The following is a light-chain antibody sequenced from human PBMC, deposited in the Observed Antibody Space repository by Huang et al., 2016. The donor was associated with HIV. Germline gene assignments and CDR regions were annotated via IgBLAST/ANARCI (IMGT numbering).Light chain of an antibody. Sequence: DIQMTQSPSSLSASVGDRVTITCQASQDISNYLNWYQQKPGKAPKLLIYDASNLETGVPSRFSGSGSGTDFTFTISSLQPEDIATYYCQQYDNLPPRALTFGGGTKVEIK. CDR3: QQYDNLPPRALT. CDR2: DAS. CDR1: QDISNY. J-gene: IGKJ4*01. V-gene: IGKV1-33*01.